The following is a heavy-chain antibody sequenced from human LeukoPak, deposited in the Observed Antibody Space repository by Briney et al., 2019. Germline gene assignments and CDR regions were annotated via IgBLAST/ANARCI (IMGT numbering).Heavy chain of an antibody. J-gene: IGHJ6*03. CDR2: FDPEDGET. CDR1: GYTLTELS. V-gene: IGHV1-24*01. D-gene: IGHD4-11*01. Sequence: ASVKVSCKVSGYTLTELSMHCVRQAPGKGLEWMGGFDPEDGETIYAQKFQGRVTMTEDTSTDTAYMELSSLRSEDTAVYYCATVNSSSTVTTLDYYYYYMDVWGKGTTVTVSS. CDR3: ATVNSSSTVTTLDYYYYYMDV.